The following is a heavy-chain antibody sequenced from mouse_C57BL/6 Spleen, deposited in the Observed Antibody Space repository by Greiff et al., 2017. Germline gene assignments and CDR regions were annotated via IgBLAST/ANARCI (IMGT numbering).Heavy chain of an antibody. J-gene: IGHJ2*01. D-gene: IGHD2-4*01. V-gene: IGHV1-76*01. CDR3: ARWGRDYDVGGYFDY. CDR1: GYTFTDYY. CDR2: IYPGSGNT. Sequence: QVQLQQSGAELVRPGASVKLSCKASGYTFTDYYINWVKQRPGQGLEWIARIYPGSGNTYYTEKFKGKVTLTAEKSSSPAYMQLSSMTSEDSAVYFCARWGRDYDVGGYFDYWGQGTTLTVSS.